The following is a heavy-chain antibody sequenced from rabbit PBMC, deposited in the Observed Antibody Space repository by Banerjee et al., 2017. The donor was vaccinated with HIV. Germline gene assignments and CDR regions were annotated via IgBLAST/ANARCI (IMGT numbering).Heavy chain of an antibody. CDR3: GDYDNYDGYKL. J-gene: IGHJ4*01. D-gene: IGHD4-2*01. V-gene: IGHV1S40*01. CDR1: GFSFSSSYY. Sequence: QSLEESGGDLVKPGASLTLTCTASGFSFSSSYYMCWVRQAPGKGLEWIACIDTSSGSTYYASWAKGRFTISKTSSTTVTLQMTSLTAADTATYFCGDYDNYDGYKLWGPGTLVTVS. CDR2: IDTSSGST.